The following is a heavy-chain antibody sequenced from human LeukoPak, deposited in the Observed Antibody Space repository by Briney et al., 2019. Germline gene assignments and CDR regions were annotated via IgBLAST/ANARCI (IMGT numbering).Heavy chain of an antibody. D-gene: IGHD4-17*01. V-gene: IGHV1-8*01. J-gene: IGHJ6*03. CDR3: ARYFRRLLEYYYYYMDV. CDR1: GYTFTSYD. Sequence: GASVKVSCKASGYTFTSYDINWVRQATGQGLEWVGWMNPNSGNTGYAHKFQGRVTITRNTSISTAYMELSSLRSEDTAVYYCARYFRRLLEYYYYYMDVWGKGTTVTVSS. CDR2: MNPNSGNT.